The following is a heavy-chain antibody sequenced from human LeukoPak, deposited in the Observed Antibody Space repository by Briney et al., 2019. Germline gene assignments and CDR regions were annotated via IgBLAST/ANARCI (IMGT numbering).Heavy chain of an antibody. Sequence: ASVKVSCKASGYTFTGYYMHWVRQAPGQGLEWMGWINPNSGGTNYAQKFQGRVTMTRDTSICTAYMELSRLRSDDTAVYYCARDSPAATDLDYYYYMDVWGKGTTVTVSS. D-gene: IGHD2-2*01. CDR2: INPNSGGT. V-gene: IGHV1-2*02. CDR3: ARDSPAATDLDYYYYMDV. CDR1: GYTFTGYY. J-gene: IGHJ6*03.